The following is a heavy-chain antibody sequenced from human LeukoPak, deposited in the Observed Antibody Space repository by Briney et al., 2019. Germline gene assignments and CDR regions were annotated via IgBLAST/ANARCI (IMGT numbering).Heavy chain of an antibody. V-gene: IGHV4-4*08. CDR3: ARVPKYYDFWSGRGDY. CDR2: GNT. D-gene: IGHD3-3*01. Sequence: GNTNYNPSLKSRVTISVDTSKNQFSLKLSSVTAADTAVYYCARVPKYYDFWSGRGDYWGQGTLVTVSS. J-gene: IGHJ4*02.